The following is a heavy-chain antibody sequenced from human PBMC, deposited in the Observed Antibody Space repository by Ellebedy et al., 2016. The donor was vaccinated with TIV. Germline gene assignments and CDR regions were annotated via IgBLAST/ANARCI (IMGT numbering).Heavy chain of an antibody. CDR2: IIPILPIP. CDR3: ARGQDIAARRDASHFYYYAMGV. V-gene: IGHV1-69*04. Sequence: AASVKVSCKASGGTFSTYAFTWVRQAPGQGLEWMGRIIPILPIPDYAQKFQGRVTFTADKSTSTAYMELSSLRSEDTAVYFCARGQDIAARRDASHFYYYAMGVWGQGTTVTVSS. D-gene: IGHD6-6*01. CDR1: GGTFSTYA. J-gene: IGHJ6*02.